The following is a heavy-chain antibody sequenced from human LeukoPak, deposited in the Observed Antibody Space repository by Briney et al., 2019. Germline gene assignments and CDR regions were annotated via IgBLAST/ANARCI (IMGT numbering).Heavy chain of an antibody. CDR1: GFTFSSYA. CDR3: AKLNSFFFDWLLSDAFDI. J-gene: IGHJ3*02. CDR2: ISGSGGST. Sequence: AGGSLRLSCAASGFTFSSYAMSWVRQAPGKGLEWVSAISGSGGSTYYADSVKGRFTISRGNSKNTLYLQMNSLRAEDTAVYYCAKLNSFFFDWLLSDAFDIWGQGTMVTVSS. D-gene: IGHD3-9*01. V-gene: IGHV3-23*01.